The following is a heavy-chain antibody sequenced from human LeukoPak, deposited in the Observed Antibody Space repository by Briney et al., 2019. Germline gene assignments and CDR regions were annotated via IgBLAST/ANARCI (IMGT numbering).Heavy chain of an antibody. V-gene: IGHV3-48*01. D-gene: IGHD1-26*01. CDR1: GFTFSSYS. J-gene: IGHJ6*03. CDR2: ISSSSSTI. CDR3: AKGSGSLSSYYYYMDV. Sequence: GGSLRLSCAASGFTFSSYSMNWVRQAPGKGLEWVSYISSSSSTIYYADSVKGRFTISRDNSKNTLYLQMYSLRAEDTAVYYCAKGSGSLSSYYYYMDVWGKGTTVTVSS.